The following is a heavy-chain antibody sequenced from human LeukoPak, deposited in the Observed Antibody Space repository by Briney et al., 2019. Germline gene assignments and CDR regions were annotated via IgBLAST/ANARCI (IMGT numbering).Heavy chain of an antibody. V-gene: IGHV4-39*01. J-gene: IGHJ4*02. CDR2: IYYSGST. D-gene: IGHD3-22*01. Sequence: KPSETLSLTCTVSGGSISSSSYYWGWIRQPPGKGLEWIGSIYYSGSTYYNPSLKSRVTISVDTSKNQFSLKLTSVTAADTAVYYCARHDEVVITTPHFDYWGQGTLVTVSS. CDR1: GGSISSSSYY. CDR3: ARHDEVVITTPHFDY.